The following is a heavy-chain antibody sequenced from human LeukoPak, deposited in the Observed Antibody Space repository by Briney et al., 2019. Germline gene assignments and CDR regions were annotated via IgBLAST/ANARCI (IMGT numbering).Heavy chain of an antibody. CDR1: GGSTSSYY. CDR2: IYYSGST. Sequence: SETLSLTCTVSGGSTSSYYWSWIRQPPGKGLEWIGYIYYSGSTNYNPSLKSRVTISVDTSKNQFSLKLSSVTAADTAVYYCASRGSYYGQFDYWGQGTLVTVSS. D-gene: IGHD3-10*01. J-gene: IGHJ4*02. CDR3: ASRGSYYGQFDY. V-gene: IGHV4-59*08.